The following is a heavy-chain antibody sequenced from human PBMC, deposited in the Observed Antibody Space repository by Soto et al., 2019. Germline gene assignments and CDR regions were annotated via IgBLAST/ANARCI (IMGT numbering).Heavy chain of an antibody. CDR1: GFTVSSNY. V-gene: IGHV3-66*01. Sequence: GGSLRLSCAASGFTVSSNYMSWVRQAPGKGLEWVSVIYSGGSTYYADSVKGRFTISRDNSKNTLYLQMNSLRAEDTAVYYCARARLEKPLFDAFDIWGQGTMVTVSS. CDR2: IYSGGST. J-gene: IGHJ3*02. CDR3: ARARLEKPLFDAFDI.